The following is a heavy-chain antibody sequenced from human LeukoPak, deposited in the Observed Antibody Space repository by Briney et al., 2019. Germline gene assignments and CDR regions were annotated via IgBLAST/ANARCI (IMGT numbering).Heavy chain of an antibody. V-gene: IGHV5-51*01. CDR2: IYPGDSDT. J-gene: IGHJ4*02. CDR1: GYSFTSYW. Sequence: GESLKISCKGSGYSFTSYWIGWVRQMPGKGLEWMGIIYPGDSDTRYSPFFQGQVTISADKSISTAYLQWSSLKASDTAMYYCARWGYRDSSGFPGSDYWGQGTLVTVSS. CDR3: ARWGYRDSSGFPGSDY. D-gene: IGHD3-22*01.